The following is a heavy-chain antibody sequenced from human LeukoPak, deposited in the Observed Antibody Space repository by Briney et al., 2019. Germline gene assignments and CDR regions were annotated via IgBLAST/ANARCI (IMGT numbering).Heavy chain of an antibody. J-gene: IGHJ5*02. V-gene: IGHV1-2*02. D-gene: IGHD4-17*01. CDR2: INPNSGGT. Sequence: ASVRVSCTASGYTFTGYYMHWVRQAPGQGLEWMGWINPNSGGTNYAQKFQGRVTMTRDTSISTAYMELSRLRSDDTAVYYCARIRLRYGNWFDPWGQGTLVTVSS. CDR1: GYTFTGYY. CDR3: ARIRLRYGNWFDP.